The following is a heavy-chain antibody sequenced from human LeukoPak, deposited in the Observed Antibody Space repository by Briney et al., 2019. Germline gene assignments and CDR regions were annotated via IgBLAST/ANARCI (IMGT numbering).Heavy chain of an antibody. J-gene: IGHJ6*03. CDR2: TNPNSGGT. V-gene: IGHV1-2*02. CDR3: ARVLDGSGSYYPYYYYYYMDV. Sequence: GASVKVSCKASGYTFTGYYMHWVRQAPGQGLEWMGWTNPNSGGTNYAQKFQGRVTMTRDTSISTAYMELSRLRSDDTAVYYCARVLDGSGSYYPYYYYYYMDVWGKGTTVTISS. D-gene: IGHD3-10*01. CDR1: GYTFTGYY.